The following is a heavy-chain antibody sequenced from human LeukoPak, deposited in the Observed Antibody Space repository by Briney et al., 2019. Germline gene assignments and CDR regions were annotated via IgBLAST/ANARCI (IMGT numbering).Heavy chain of an antibody. CDR1: GFTFSSYG. V-gene: IGHV3-33*06. CDR2: IWYDGSNK. J-gene: IGHJ4*02. Sequence: GGSLRLSCAASGFTFSSYGMHWVCQAPGKGLEWVAVIWYDGSNKYYADSVKGRFTISRDNSKNTLYLQMNSLRAEDTAVYYCAKDYHDYGSGSYSDYWGQGTLVTVSS. D-gene: IGHD3-10*01. CDR3: AKDYHDYGSGSYSDY.